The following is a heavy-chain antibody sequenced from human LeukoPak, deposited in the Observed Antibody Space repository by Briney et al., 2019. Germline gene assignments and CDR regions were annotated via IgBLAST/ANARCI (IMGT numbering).Heavy chain of an antibody. J-gene: IGHJ4*02. CDR3: ARANRSAGNDY. V-gene: IGHV3-21*01. D-gene: IGHD6-13*01. CDR2: ISSSSSYI. CDR1: EFTVSSNH. Sequence: GGSLRLSCAASEFTVSSNHMSWVRQAPGKGLEWVSSISSSSSYIYYADSVKGRFTISRDNAKNSLYLQMNSLRAEDTAVYYCARANRSAGNDYWGQGTLVTVSS.